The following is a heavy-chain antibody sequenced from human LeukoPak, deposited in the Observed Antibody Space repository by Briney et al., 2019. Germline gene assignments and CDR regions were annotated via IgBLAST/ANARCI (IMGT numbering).Heavy chain of an antibody. V-gene: IGHV3-23*01. J-gene: IGHJ4*02. CDR3: AKDETSYGQAIDY. CDR1: RFTFSSYA. CDR2: ISGSGGGT. Sequence: GGSLTLSCAASRFTFSSYAMSWVRQAPGKGLELVSAISGSGGGTYYADSVKGRFTISRDNSKNTLYLQMNSLRAEDTAVYYCAKDETSYGQAIDYWGQGTLVTVSS. D-gene: IGHD5-18*01.